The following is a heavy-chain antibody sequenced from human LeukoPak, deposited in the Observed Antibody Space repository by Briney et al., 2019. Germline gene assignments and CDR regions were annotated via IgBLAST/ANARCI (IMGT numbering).Heavy chain of an antibody. Sequence: SETLSLTCSVSGVSFGTFYWSWVRQPAGKGLEWLGRIFSSGNANYNPSLKSRLTMSVDTSKNEFSLRLNSVTAADTAVYYCARWAHSVTYKSWFFDLWGRGTLVTVSS. CDR2: IFSSGNA. V-gene: IGHV4-4*07. J-gene: IGHJ2*01. CDR1: GVSFGTFY. CDR3: ARWAHSVTYKSWFFDL. D-gene: IGHD5-24*01.